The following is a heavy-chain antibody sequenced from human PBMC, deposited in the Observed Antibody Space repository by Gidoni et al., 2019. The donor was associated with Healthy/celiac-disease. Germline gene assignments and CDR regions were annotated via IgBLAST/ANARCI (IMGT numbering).Heavy chain of an antibody. Sequence: EVQLVESGGGLVKPGGSLRLSCAASGFTFSSYSMTWVRQAPGKGREWVSSISSSSSYIYYADSVKGRFTISRDNAKNSLYLQMNSLRAEDTAVYYCAREPNSEDAFDIWGQGTMVTVSS. CDR1: GFTFSSYS. D-gene: IGHD1-26*01. CDR2: ISSSSSYI. J-gene: IGHJ3*02. CDR3: AREPNSEDAFDI. V-gene: IGHV3-21*01.